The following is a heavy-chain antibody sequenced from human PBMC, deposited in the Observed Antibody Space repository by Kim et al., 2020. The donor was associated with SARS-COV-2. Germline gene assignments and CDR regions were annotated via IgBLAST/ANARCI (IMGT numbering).Heavy chain of an antibody. CDR1: GGSISSSSYY. Sequence: SETLSLTCTVSGGSISSSSYYWGWIRQPPGKGLEWIGSIYYSGSTYYNPSLKSRVTISVDTSKNQFSLKLSSVTAADTAVYYCAQVSSPGYGMDVWGQGTTVTVSS. J-gene: IGHJ6*02. CDR3: AQVSSPGYGMDV. V-gene: IGHV4-39*01. CDR2: IYYSGST. D-gene: IGHD2-15*01.